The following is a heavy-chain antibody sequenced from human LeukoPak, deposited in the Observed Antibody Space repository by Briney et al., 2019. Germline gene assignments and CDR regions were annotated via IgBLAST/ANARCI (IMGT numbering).Heavy chain of an antibody. CDR2: IYTSGST. CDR1: GGSICTSY. V-gene: IGHV4-4*07. Sequence: PLETLCLTRTVSGGSICTSYWSWIRQPAGKGLGWIGRIYTSGSTNYNTSLPSRVTTSVDTSKNQFTLKLSPLTAADTAVYYCARAITGTDCWFDYWGQGTLVTVSS. CDR3: ARAITGTDCWFDY. D-gene: IGHD1-20*01. J-gene: IGHJ4*02.